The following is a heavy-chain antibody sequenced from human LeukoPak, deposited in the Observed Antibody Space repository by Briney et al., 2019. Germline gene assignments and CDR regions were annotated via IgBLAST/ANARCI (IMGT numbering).Heavy chain of an antibody. CDR2: IKQDGSEK. D-gene: IGHD6-13*01. CDR3: TREGILAGVDY. Sequence: GGSLRLTCAASGFTFSSYWMSWVRQAPGKGLEWVANIKQDGSEKNYVDSVKGRFTISRDNAKNSMSLQMNSLRAEDTAVYYCTREGILAGVDYWGQGTLVTVSS. V-gene: IGHV3-7*01. J-gene: IGHJ4*02. CDR1: GFTFSSYW.